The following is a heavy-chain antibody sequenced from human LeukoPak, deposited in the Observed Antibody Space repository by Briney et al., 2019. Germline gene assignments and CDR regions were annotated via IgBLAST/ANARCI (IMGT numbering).Heavy chain of an antibody. CDR3: ARDGVSTMIVKY. CDR1: GYTFTGYY. J-gene: IGHJ4*02. V-gene: IGHV1-18*04. D-gene: IGHD3-22*01. Sequence: ASVKVSCKASGYTFTGYYMHWVRQAPGQGLEWMGWISAYNGNTNYAQKLQGRVTMTTDTSTSTAYMELRSLRSDDTAVYYCARDGVSTMIVKYWGQGTLVTVSS. CDR2: ISAYNGNT.